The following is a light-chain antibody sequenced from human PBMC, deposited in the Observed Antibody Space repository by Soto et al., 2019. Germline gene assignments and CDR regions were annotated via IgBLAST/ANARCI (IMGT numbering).Light chain of an antibody. CDR3: QTWGTGFWV. CDR1: SGHSSYA. Sequence: QSVLTQSPSASASLGASVKLTCTLSSGHSSYAIEWHQQQPEKGPRYFMKLNSDGRHSKGDGIPDRFSGSSSGAERYLTISSLQSEDEADYSCQTWGTGFWVFGGGTKLTVL. CDR2: LNSDGRH. J-gene: IGLJ3*02. V-gene: IGLV4-69*01.